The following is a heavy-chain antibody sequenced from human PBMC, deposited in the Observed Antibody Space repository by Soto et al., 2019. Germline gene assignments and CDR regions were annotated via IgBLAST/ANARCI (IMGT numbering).Heavy chain of an antibody. CDR3: ARDLAAAGPFEY. V-gene: IGHV1-18*01. CDR2: ISAYNGNT. J-gene: IGHJ4*02. Sequence: QVQLVQSGAEVKKPGASVKVSCKTSGYTFTSYAISWVRQAPGQGLEWMGWISAYNGNTHYAQKLQGRVTMTTDTSTSTAYMELRSLRSDVTAVYYCARDLAAAGPFEYWGQGTLVTVSS. CDR1: GYTFTSYA. D-gene: IGHD6-13*01.